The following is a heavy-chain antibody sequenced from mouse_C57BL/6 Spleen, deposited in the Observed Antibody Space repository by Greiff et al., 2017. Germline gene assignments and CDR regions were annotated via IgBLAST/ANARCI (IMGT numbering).Heavy chain of an antibody. V-gene: IGHV1-52*01. D-gene: IGHD1-1*01. CDR2: IDPSDSDT. J-gene: IGHJ3*01. CDR3: ARKGYYGSWFAY. CDR1: GYTFTSYW. Sequence: QVQLQQPGAELVRPGSSVKLSCKASGYTFTSYWMHWVKQRPIQGLEWIGNIDPSDSDTHYNQKFKDKATLTVEKSSSTAYMQLSSLTSEDSAVSYCARKGYYGSWFAYWGQGTLVTVSA.